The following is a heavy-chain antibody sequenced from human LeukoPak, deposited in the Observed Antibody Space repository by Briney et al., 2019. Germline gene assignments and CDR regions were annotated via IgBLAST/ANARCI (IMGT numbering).Heavy chain of an antibody. V-gene: IGHV1-2*03. CDR1: GYTFTTYY. D-gene: IGHD3-16*01. Sequence: LGASVKVSCKASGYTFTTYYMHWVRQAPGQGLEWMAWINPNSGGTNYAQNFQGRVTMTRDTSISTAYMELSRLRSDDTAVYYCARGLPAYSYAIDSNYWGQGTLVTVSS. CDR2: INPNSGGT. CDR3: ARGLPAYSYAIDSNY. J-gene: IGHJ4*02.